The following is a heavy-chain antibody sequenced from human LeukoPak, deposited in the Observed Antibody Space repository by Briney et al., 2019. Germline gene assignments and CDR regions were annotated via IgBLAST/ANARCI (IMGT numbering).Heavy chain of an antibody. CDR3: ARVTGYMIEDYFDY. CDR1: GGSITSYY. Sequence: SETLSLTCTVSGGSITSYYWSWIRQPAGKGLEWIGLIHTSGSTNYNPSLKSRVTISVETSKNQFSLKLSSVTAADTAVYYCARVTGYMIEDYFDYWGQGTLVTVSS. V-gene: IGHV4-4*07. CDR2: IHTSGST. D-gene: IGHD3-22*01. J-gene: IGHJ4*02.